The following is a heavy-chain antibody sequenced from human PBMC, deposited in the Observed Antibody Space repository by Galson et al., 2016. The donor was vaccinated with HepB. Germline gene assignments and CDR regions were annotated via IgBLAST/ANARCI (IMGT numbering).Heavy chain of an antibody. CDR1: GFTFSTYG. CDR2: IWSDGSDK. V-gene: IGHV3-33*01. J-gene: IGHJ3*02. CDR3: ARDNPTEDSWGAFDI. Sequence: SLRLSCAASGFTFSTYGMHWVRQAPGKGLQWLAVIWSDGSDKYYADSVKGRFTISRDNSKNTLYLQMNSLRTEDTAVYYCARDNPTEDSWGAFDIWGQGTMVTVSS. D-gene: IGHD2-15*01.